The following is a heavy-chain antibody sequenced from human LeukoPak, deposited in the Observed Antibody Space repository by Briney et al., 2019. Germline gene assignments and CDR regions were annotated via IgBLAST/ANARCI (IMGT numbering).Heavy chain of an antibody. V-gene: IGHV3-21*01. Sequence: GGSLRLSCAASGFTFSSYSMHWVRQAQGKGLERVSSISGTSNYIYYGASVKGRFTISRDDAKNSQYLQMNSRRAEDTAVYYCASSGPIAVAFFDYWGQGILVTVSS. CDR2: ISGTSNYI. CDR1: GFTFSSYS. D-gene: IGHD6-19*01. CDR3: ASSGPIAVAFFDY. J-gene: IGHJ4*02.